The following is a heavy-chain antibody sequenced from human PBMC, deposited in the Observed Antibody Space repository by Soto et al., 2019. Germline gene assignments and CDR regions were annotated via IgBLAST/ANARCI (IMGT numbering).Heavy chain of an antibody. J-gene: IGHJ4*02. D-gene: IGHD6-13*01. CDR2: VSGSGATS. CDR1: GFSFSGYA. V-gene: IGHV3-23*01. Sequence: GGSLRHSCEASGFSFSGYAMSWVRQAPGKGLEWVSSVSGSGATSFYADPAKGRFITSRDNSKNTVYLQMNSLRPEDTAVYYCVKGARGYSSSWLDYWGQGTRVTVSS. CDR3: VKGARGYSSSWLDY.